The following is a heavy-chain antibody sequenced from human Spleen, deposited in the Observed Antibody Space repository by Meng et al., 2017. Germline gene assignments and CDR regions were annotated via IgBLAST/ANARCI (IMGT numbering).Heavy chain of an antibody. CDR2: IIPIRRTA. CDR1: GGTFSSYA. D-gene: IGHD5-12*01. V-gene: IGHV1-69*13. J-gene: IGHJ4*02. CDR3: SRDYEQWLRFKGFAY. Sequence: SVQVSCKASGGTFSSYAISWVRQAPGQGLEWMGGIIPIRRTANYAQKFPGRVAITADEYTDTAYLEIYGLTSEDTAVYDCSRDYEQWLRFKGFAYWGQGTLVTVSS.